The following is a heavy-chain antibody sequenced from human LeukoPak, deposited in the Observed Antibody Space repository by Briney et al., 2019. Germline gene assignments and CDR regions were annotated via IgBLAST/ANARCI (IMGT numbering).Heavy chain of an antibody. V-gene: IGHV3-74*01. CDR1: GFTFSSYW. D-gene: IGHD5-18*01. J-gene: IGHJ4*02. CDR3: ARKAGGYSYGPLDY. CDR2: INGDGSST. Sequence: LPGGSLRLSCAASGFTFSSYWMHWVRQAPGKGLVWVSRINGDGSSTTYADSVKGRFTISRDNAKNTLYLQMNSLRAEDTAVYYCARKAGGYSYGPLDYWGQGILVTVSS.